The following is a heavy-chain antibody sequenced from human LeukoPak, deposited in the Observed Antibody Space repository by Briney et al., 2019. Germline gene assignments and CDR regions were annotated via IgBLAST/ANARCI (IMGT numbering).Heavy chain of an antibody. V-gene: IGHV3-15*01. J-gene: IGHJ4*02. Sequence: GGSLRLSCAASGFTVSSNYMSWVRQTPGKGLEWVGRIKKKTEGETTDYAAAVKGRFHISRDDSKNTVYLQMNSLKTEDTAVYYCTTAVAVTGFDCWGQGTLVTVSS. D-gene: IGHD6-19*01. CDR3: TTAVAVTGFDC. CDR1: GFTVSSNY. CDR2: IKKKTEGETT.